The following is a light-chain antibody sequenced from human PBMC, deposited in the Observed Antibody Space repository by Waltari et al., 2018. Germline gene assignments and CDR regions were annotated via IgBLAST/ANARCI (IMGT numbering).Light chain of an antibody. CDR1: SSDVGGYNY. J-gene: IGLJ2*01. V-gene: IGLV2-14*03. Sequence: QSDLSQPASMSGSPGQSTTLSCPGTSSDVGGYNYVSWYQAYPGKAPKLIIYDVKNRPSGVSNRFSGSKSGNTASLTISGLQAEDEADYYCSSYTSTSTVLFGGGTKVTVL. CDR2: DVK. CDR3: SSYTSTSTVL.